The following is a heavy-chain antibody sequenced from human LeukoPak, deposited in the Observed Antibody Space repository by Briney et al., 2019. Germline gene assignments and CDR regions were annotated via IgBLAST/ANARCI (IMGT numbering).Heavy chain of an antibody. CDR2: FDPEDGET. CDR3: ATAGVWFGGSTLDN. V-gene: IGHV1-24*01. J-gene: IGHJ4*02. D-gene: IGHD3-10*01. CDR1: GYTLTDLS. Sequence: ASVKVSCKVSGYTLTDLSIHWVRQAPGKGLEWMGGFDPEDGETIYAQNFQGRVTMTEDTSTVTGYMELSSLRSEDTAMYYCATAGVWFGGSTLDNWGQGTLVTVSS.